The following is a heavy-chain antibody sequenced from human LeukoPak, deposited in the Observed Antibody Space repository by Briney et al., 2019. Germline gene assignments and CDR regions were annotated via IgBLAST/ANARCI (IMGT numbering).Heavy chain of an antibody. Sequence: SETLSLTCTVSGGSISSGGYYWSWIRQHPGKGLEWIGYIYYSGSTYYNPSLKSRVTISVDTSKNQFSLKLSSVTAADTAVYYCAHYDFWSGYFDYWGQGTLVTVSS. CDR2: IYYSGST. V-gene: IGHV4-31*03. CDR3: AHYDFWSGYFDY. CDR1: GGSISSGGYY. J-gene: IGHJ4*02. D-gene: IGHD3-3*01.